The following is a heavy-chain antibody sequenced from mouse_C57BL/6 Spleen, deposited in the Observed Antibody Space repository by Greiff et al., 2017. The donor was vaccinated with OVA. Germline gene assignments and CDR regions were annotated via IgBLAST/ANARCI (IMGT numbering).Heavy chain of an antibody. D-gene: IGHD1-1*01. CDR1: GYSITSGYY. V-gene: IGHV3-6*01. CDR2: ISYDGSN. Sequence: EVKLMESGPGLVKPSQSLSLTCSVTGYSITSGYYWNWIRQFPGNKLEWMGYISYDGSNNYNPSLKNRISITRDTSKNQFFLKLNSVTTEDTATYYCARERFITTVVANYFDYWGQGTTLTVSS. J-gene: IGHJ2*01. CDR3: ARERFITTVVANYFDY.